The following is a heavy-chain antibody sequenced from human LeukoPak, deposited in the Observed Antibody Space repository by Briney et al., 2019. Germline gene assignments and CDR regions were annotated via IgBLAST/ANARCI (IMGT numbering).Heavy chain of an antibody. Sequence: PSETLSLTCTVSGGSINDYYWTWIRQPPGKGLEWIGNTYYSGTTNYNPSLKSRVTISVDTSKNQFSLKFNSVTAADTAVYYCARIPGTYSSSWYSGYWGQGTLVTVSS. V-gene: IGHV4-59*12. D-gene: IGHD6-13*01. J-gene: IGHJ4*02. CDR3: ARIPGTYSSSWYSGY. CDR2: TYYSGTT. CDR1: GGSINDYY.